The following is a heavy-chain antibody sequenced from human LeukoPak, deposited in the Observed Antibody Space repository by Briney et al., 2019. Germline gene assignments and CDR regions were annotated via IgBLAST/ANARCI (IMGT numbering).Heavy chain of an antibody. CDR2: IRSKAYRGTT. D-gene: IGHD5-18*01. V-gene: IGHV3-49*04. CDR3: ARGPIQLWIHNAMDV. J-gene: IGHJ6*02. CDR1: GFIFGDHA. Sequence: PGGSLRLSCTGSGFIFGDHAMSWVRQAPGKGLEWVGFIRSKAYRGTTEYAASVKGRFTISRDDSASIAYLQMNSLRTEDTAVYYCARGPIQLWIHNAMDVWGQGTRSPSP.